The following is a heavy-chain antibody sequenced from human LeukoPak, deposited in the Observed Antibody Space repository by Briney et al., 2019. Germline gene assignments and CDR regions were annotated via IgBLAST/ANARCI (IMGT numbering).Heavy chain of an antibody. CDR1: GGSFSGCY. CDR2: INHSGST. Sequence: PSETLSLTCAVYGGSFSGCYWSRIRQPPGKGLEWIGEINHSGSTNYNPSLKSRVTISVDTSKNQFSLKLSSVTAADTAVYYCARGRSYYYDSRGDYWGQGTLVTVSS. V-gene: IGHV4-34*01. J-gene: IGHJ4*02. CDR3: ARGRSYYYDSRGDY. D-gene: IGHD3-22*01.